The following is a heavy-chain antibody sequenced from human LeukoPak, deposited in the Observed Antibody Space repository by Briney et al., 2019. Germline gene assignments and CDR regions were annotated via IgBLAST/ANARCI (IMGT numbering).Heavy chain of an antibody. V-gene: IGHV3-9*03. D-gene: IGHD1-26*01. CDR3: AKDAKGGSYFYYFDY. CDR1: GLTFDDYA. J-gene: IGHJ4*02. CDR2: ISWNSGSI. Sequence: GGSLRLSCAASGLTFDDYAMHWVRQAPGKGLEWVSGISWNSGSIGYADSVKGRFTISRDNAKNSLFLQMNSLRAEDMALYYCAKDAKGGSYFYYFDYWGQGTLVTVSS.